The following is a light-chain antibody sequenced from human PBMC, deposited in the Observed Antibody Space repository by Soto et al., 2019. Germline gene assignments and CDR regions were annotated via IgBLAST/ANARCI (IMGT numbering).Light chain of an antibody. CDR1: QSVRSNY. Sequence: EIVLTQSRGTLSLSPGESATLSCRASQSVRSNYLAWYQQKPGQAPRLLIFGASNRATGIPPRFSGRGSGTDFTLTISRLEPEDFAVYYCQQYGSSPLTFGGGTKVDIK. V-gene: IGKV3-20*01. CDR2: GAS. J-gene: IGKJ4*01. CDR3: QQYGSSPLT.